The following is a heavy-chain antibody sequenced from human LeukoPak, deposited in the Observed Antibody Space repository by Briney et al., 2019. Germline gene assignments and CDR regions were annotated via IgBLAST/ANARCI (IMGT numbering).Heavy chain of an antibody. CDR2: IYYTGNT. CDR1: GGSISSSSYY. D-gene: IGHD5-24*01. Sequence: SETLSLTRTVSGGSISSSSYYWGWIRQPPGKGLEWIGSIYYTGNTYYSPSLKSRVTISLDTSNNHFSLKLRSVTAADTAVYYCARVRDGYNSVYFDYWGQGTLVTVSS. CDR3: ARVRDGYNSVYFDY. V-gene: IGHV4-39*07. J-gene: IGHJ4*02.